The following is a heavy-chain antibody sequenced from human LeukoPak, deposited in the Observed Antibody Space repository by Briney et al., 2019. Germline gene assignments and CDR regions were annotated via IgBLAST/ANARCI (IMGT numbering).Heavy chain of an antibody. CDR2: IYPGDSDT. CDR3: ARSTRQWELLHWFDP. CDR1: GYSFTSYW. V-gene: IGHV5-51*01. D-gene: IGHD1-26*01. J-gene: IGHJ5*02. Sequence: GESLKISCKGSGYSFTSYWIGWVRQMPGKGLEWMGIIYPGDSDTRYSPSFQGQVTISADKSISTAYLQWSSLKASDTAMYYCARSTRQWELLHWFDPWGQGTLVTVSS.